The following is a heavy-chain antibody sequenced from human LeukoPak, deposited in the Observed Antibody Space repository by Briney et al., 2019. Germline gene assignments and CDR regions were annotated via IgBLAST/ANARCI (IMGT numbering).Heavy chain of an antibody. CDR2: INHSGST. J-gene: IGHJ4*02. CDR3: ARHGSGYYLPSY. V-gene: IGHV4-34*01. Sequence: PSETLSLTCAVYGGSFSGYYWSWIRQPPGKGLEWIGEINHSGSTNYNPSLKSRVTISVDTPKNQFSLKLSSVTAADTAVYYCARHGSGYYLPSYWGQGTLVTVSS. D-gene: IGHD3-22*01. CDR1: GGSFSGYY.